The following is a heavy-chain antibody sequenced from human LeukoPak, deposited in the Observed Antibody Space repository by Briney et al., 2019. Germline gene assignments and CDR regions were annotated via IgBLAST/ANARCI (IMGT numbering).Heavy chain of an antibody. CDR3: ASDCSGGSCYYYYYYGMDV. CDR1: GFTFSSYA. J-gene: IGHJ6*02. V-gene: IGHV3-23*01. CDR2: ISGSGGST. D-gene: IGHD2-15*01. Sequence: GGSLRLSCAASGFTFSSYAMSWVRQSPGKGLEWVSAISGSGGSTYYADSVKGRFTISRDNSKNTLYLQMNSLRAEDTAVYYCASDCSGGSCYYYYYYGMDVWGQGTTVNVSS.